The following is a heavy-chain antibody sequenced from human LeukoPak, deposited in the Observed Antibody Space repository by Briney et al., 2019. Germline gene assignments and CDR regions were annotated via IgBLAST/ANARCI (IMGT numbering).Heavy chain of an antibody. CDR3: ASRIAARRGVFDY. V-gene: IGHV4-38-2*01. CDR2: VYHSGST. D-gene: IGHD6-6*01. Sequence: SETLSLTCAVSGYSISSGYYWGWIRQPPWKGLEWIGSVYHSGSTYYNPSLKRRVPISVESSKNQFPLELRPVTAPYPAVCYCASRIAARRGVFDYWGQGTLVTVSS. CDR1: GYSISSGYY. J-gene: IGHJ4*02.